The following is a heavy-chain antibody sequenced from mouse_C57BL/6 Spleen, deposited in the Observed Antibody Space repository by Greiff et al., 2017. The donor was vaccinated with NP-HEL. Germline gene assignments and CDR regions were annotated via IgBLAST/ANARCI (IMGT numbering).Heavy chain of an antibody. CDR3: AREVKNDGYYAMDY. CDR2: INPNNGGT. CDR1: GYTFTDYY. J-gene: IGHJ4*01. V-gene: IGHV1-26*01. D-gene: IGHD2-3*01. Sequence: EVQLQQSGPELVKPGASVKISCKASGYTFTDYYMNWVKQSHGKSLEWIGDINPNNGGTSYNQKFKGKATLTVDKSSSTAYMELRSLTSEDSAVYYCAREVKNDGYYAMDYWGQGTSVTVSS.